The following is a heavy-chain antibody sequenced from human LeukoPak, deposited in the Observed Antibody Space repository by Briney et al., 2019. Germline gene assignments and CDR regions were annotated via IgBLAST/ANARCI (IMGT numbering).Heavy chain of an antibody. Sequence: PGGSLRLSCAASGFTFSSYWMHWVRQAPGKGPVWVSRINTDGSKTSYADSVKGRFTISRDNAKNTLYLQMYSLRAEDTAVYYCARVRADYDTSGYDYWGQGTLVTVSS. V-gene: IGHV3-74*01. J-gene: IGHJ4*02. CDR1: GFTFSSYW. CDR3: ARVRADYDTSGYDY. D-gene: IGHD3-22*01. CDR2: INTDGSKT.